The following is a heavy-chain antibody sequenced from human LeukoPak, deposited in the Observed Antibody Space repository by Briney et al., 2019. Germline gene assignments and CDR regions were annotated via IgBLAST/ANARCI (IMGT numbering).Heavy chain of an antibody. V-gene: IGHV3-73*01. CDR1: GFTFTGSA. CDR2: IRIKPANYAS. CDR3: SRFDLYYDGTYASDGLDV. J-gene: IGHJ6*02. Sequence: GGSLKLSCAASGFTFTGSAIHWVRQASGKGLEWLGLIRIKPANYASSYAASVKGRFTISRDDPKNSAYLQMDSLKAEDTAVYYCSRFDLYYDGTYASDGLDVWGQGTTVTVSS. D-gene: IGHD3-22*01.